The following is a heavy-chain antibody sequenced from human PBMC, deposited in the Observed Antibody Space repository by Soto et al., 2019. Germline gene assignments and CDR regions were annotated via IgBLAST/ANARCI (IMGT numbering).Heavy chain of an antibody. D-gene: IGHD2-2*03. CDR2: ISRSGSDI. CDR3: ATVGYCSSTSCQTRYYYYGMDV. J-gene: IGHJ6*02. CDR1: GFTSGAYS. Sequence: PGGSLRLSFPASGFTSGAYSMNWVRQAPGKGLEWVSYISRSGSDIYYADSVKGRFTISRDNAKNSLFLQMNSLRAEDTAVYYCATVGYCSSTSCQTRYYYYGMDVWGQGTTVTVSS. V-gene: IGHV3-11*01.